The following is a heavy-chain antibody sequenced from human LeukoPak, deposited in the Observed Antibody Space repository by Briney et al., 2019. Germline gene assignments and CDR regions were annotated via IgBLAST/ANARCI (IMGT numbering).Heavy chain of an antibody. CDR2: ISTSSRST. V-gene: IGHV3-48*01. CDR3: ARSAVRGVACDY. CDR1: GFTFSGFS. Sequence: GGSLRLSCTASGFTFSGFSMHWVRQAPGKGLEWLSYISTSSRSTYYADSVKGRFTISRANAKNTLFLDMHSLRPGDSAVYYCARSAVRGVACDYWGQGTLLTVSS. J-gene: IGHJ4*02. D-gene: IGHD3-10*01.